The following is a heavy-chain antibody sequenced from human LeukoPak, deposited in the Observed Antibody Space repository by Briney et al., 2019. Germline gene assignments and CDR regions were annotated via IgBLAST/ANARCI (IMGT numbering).Heavy chain of an antibody. J-gene: IGHJ4*02. D-gene: IGHD3-22*01. CDR3: ASSLYYYDSSGYYDY. V-gene: IGHV1-69*13. Sequence: SVKVSCKASGGTFSSYAISWVRQAPGQGLEWMGRIIPIFGTANYAQKFQGRVTITADESTSTAYMELSSLRSEDTAVYYCASSLYYYDSSGYYDYWGQGTLVTVSS. CDR2: IIPIFGTA. CDR1: GGTFSSYA.